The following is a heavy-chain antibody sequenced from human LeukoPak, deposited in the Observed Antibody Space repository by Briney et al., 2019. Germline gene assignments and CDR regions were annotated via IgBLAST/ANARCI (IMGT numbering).Heavy chain of an antibody. J-gene: IGHJ3*02. CDR1: GYSISSSYY. CDR3: ARPPLRGYYYKENAFDI. D-gene: IGHD3-22*01. CDR2: IYYSGST. Sequence: PSETLSLTCTVSGYSISSSYYWGWIRQPPGKGLEWIGSIYYSGSTYYNPSLKSRVTISVDTSKNQFSLKLSSVTAADTAVYYCARPPLRGYYYKENAFDIWGQGTMVTVSS. V-gene: IGHV4-38-2*02.